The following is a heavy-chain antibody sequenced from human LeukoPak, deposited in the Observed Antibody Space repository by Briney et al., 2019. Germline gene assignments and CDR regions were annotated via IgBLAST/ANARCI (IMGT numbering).Heavy chain of an antibody. CDR3: AREGDSSTGGDVATPFDY. CDR2: IAYSGST. J-gene: IGHJ4*02. Sequence: SETLSLTCTVSGASINSSYYYWGWIRQPPGKGLEWIGSIAYSGSTFYTPSLKSRVTISADTSKSQFSLKLSSVTAADTAVYYCAREGDSSTGGDVATPFDYWGQGTLVTVSS. D-gene: IGHD6-13*01. CDR1: GASINSSYYY. V-gene: IGHV4-39*02.